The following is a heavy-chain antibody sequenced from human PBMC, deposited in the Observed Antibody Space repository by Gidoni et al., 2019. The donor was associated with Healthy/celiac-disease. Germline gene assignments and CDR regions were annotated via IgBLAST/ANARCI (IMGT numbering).Heavy chain of an antibody. Sequence: EVQLVESGGGLVKPGGSLSLSCAASGFTFSNAWLSWVRQAPGKGLEWVGRIKSKTDGGTTDYAAPVKGRFTISREDSKNTLYLQMNSLKTEDTAVYYCTTVSSSGWYMSPHFDYWGQGTLVTVSS. CDR2: IKSKTDGGTT. J-gene: IGHJ4*02. CDR3: TTVSSSGWYMSPHFDY. V-gene: IGHV3-15*01. CDR1: GFTFSNAW. D-gene: IGHD6-19*01.